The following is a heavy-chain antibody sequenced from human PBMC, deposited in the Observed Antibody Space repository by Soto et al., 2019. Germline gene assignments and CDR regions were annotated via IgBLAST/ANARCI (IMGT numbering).Heavy chain of an antibody. CDR1: GFTLSTYA. J-gene: IGHJ4*02. D-gene: IGHD1-1*01. V-gene: IGHV3-30*04. CDR3: ARDRTTRGLFDY. CDR2: ISHDGRNN. Sequence: PGGSLRLSCAASGFTLSTYAMHWVRQAPGKGLEWVAVISHDGRNNYYADSVKGRFTISRDNSKSTLSLQMNSLRAEDTAVYYCARDRTTRGLFDYWGQGTLVTVSS.